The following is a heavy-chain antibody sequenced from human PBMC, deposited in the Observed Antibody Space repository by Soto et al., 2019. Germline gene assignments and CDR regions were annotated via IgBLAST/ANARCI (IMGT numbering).Heavy chain of an antibody. CDR3: AKERGTTICYGAGR. D-gene: IGHD3-10*01. J-gene: IGHJ4*02. V-gene: IGHV3-9*01. Sequence: EVQLVESGGGLVQPGRSLRLSCAASGFTFDDYAMHWVRQVPGKGLEWVSGISSNGGSIGYADSVKGRFTLSRDNAKSALYLRMNTLRAEDTALYYCAKERGTTICYGAGRWGQRTMATVSS. CDR2: ISSNGGSI. CDR1: GFTFDDYA.